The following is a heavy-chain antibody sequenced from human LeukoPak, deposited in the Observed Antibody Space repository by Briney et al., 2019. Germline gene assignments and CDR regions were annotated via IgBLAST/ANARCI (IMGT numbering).Heavy chain of an antibody. V-gene: IGHV1-69*13. Sequence: SVKVSCKASGGTFSSYAITWVRQAPGQGLEWMGGIIPIFGTANYAQKFQGRVTIIADQSTSTVYMELSSLRSEDTAVYYCARAQYSSSSFHYYYGMDVWGQGTTVTVSS. CDR3: ARAQYSSSSFHYYYGMDV. J-gene: IGHJ6*02. D-gene: IGHD6-6*01. CDR1: GGTFSSYA. CDR2: IIPIFGTA.